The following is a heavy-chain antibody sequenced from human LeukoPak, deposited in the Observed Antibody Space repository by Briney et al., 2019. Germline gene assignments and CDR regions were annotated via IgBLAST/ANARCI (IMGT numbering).Heavy chain of an antibody. CDR2: ISSSSNPI. J-gene: IGHJ4*02. V-gene: IGHV3-48*04. CDR3: ARYGVAAIFGVVTDDY. D-gene: IGHD3-3*01. Sequence: TGGSLRLSCAASGFTFNTYSMNWVRGAPGKGLEWVSYISSSSNPIWYADSVKGRFTISRDNAKNSLYLQMNSLRAEDTAVYYCARYGVAAIFGVVTDDYWGQGTLVTVSS. CDR1: GFTFNTYS.